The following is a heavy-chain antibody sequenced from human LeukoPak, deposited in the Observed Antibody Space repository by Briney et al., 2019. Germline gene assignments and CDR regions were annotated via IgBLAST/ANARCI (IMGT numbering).Heavy chain of an antibody. V-gene: IGHV4-59*12. CDR2: IYYSGST. J-gene: IGHJ6*02. CDR3: ARDRCSSTSCYAYYYYGMDV. CDR1: GGSISSYY. Sequence: SETLSLTCTVSGGSISSYYWSWIRQPPGKGLEWIGYIYYSGSTNYNPSLKSRVTISVDTSKNQFSLKLSSVTAADTAVYYCARDRCSSTSCYAYYYYGMDVWGQGTTVTVSS. D-gene: IGHD2-2*01.